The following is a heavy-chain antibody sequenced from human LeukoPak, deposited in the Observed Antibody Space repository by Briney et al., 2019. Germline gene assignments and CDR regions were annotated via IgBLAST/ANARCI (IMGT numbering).Heavy chain of an antibody. CDR3: ARRAWGAFDI. CDR2: IYYSGST. V-gene: IGHV4-59*01. Sequence: PSETLSLTCTVSGGSISSYYWNWIRQPPGKGLEWIGYIYYSGSTNYNPSLKSRVTISVDTSKNQFSLKLSSVTAADTAVYYCARRAWGAFDIWGQGTMVTVSS. J-gene: IGHJ3*02. D-gene: IGHD7-27*01. CDR1: GGSISSYY.